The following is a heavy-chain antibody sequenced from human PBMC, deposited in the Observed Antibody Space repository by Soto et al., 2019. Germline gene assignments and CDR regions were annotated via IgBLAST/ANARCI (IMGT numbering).Heavy chain of an antibody. D-gene: IGHD3-10*01. J-gene: IGHJ5*02. V-gene: IGHV1-69*01. Sequence: VLLVQSGSEVKKPGSSVKVSCKASGGTFSSYAISWVRQAPGQGLEWMGGIVPMHGTAKYAQKFQGRVTITANESTSTAYMELSSLRFDDTAVYYCAREFQSVGFGSYLFDPWGKGTLVTVSS. CDR3: AREFQSVGFGSYLFDP. CDR1: GGTFSSYA. CDR2: IVPMHGTA.